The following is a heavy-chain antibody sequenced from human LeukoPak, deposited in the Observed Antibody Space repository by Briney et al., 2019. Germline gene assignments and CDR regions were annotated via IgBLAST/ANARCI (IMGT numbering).Heavy chain of an antibody. V-gene: IGHV4-39*07. CDR1: AGSISSSSYY. Sequence: PSETLSLTCTVSAGSISSSSYYWGWIRQPPGKGLKWIGSIYYSGSTNYNPSLKSRVTISVDTSKNQFSLKLSSVTAADTAVYYCARCLGYYDSSADYMDVWGKGTTVTVSS. J-gene: IGHJ6*03. CDR2: IYYSGST. D-gene: IGHD3-22*01. CDR3: ARCLGYYDSSADYMDV.